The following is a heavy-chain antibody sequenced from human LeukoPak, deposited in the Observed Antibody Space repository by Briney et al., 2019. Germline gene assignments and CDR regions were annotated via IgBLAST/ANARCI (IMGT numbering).Heavy chain of an antibody. D-gene: IGHD1-14*01. J-gene: IGHJ6*01. CDR2: VTAFNENT. Sequence: ASVKVSCKASGFAFTTYNIVWLRQAPGQGLEWVGWVTAFNENTHYSRKFQGRVTMTRDTSTNTAYMELRSLTPDEPAAYYYRRNTYGYKFSMDVWGEG. CDR3: RRNTYGYKFSMDV. V-gene: IGHV1-18*01. CDR1: GFAFTTYN.